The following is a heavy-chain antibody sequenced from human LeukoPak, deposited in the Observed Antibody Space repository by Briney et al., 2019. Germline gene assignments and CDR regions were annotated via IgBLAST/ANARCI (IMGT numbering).Heavy chain of an antibody. CDR3: ARDRHKYNYDSGGYPPY. Sequence: GGSLRLSCAASGFTFDDYTMHWVRQAPGKGLEWVTFIRFDGTNQYYADSVKGRFTISRDNSKNTMYLQMNTLRAEDTAVYYCARDRHKYNYDSGGYPPYWGQGTLVTVSS. J-gene: IGHJ4*02. CDR2: IRFDGTNQ. D-gene: IGHD3-22*01. V-gene: IGHV3-30*02. CDR1: GFTFDDYT.